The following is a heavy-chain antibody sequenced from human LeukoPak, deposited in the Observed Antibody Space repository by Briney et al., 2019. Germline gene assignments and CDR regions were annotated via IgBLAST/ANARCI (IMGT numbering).Heavy chain of an antibody. CDR2: ISSSSSYI. J-gene: IGHJ3*02. V-gene: IGHV3-21*01. D-gene: IGHD1-26*01. Sequence: PGGSLRLSCAASGFTFSSYSMNWVRQAPGKGLEWVSSISSSSSYIYYADSVKGRFTISRDNAKNTLYLQMNSLRAEDTAVYYCARGRGSYFALVNDAFDIWGQGTMVTVSS. CDR1: GFTFSSYS. CDR3: ARGRGSYFALVNDAFDI.